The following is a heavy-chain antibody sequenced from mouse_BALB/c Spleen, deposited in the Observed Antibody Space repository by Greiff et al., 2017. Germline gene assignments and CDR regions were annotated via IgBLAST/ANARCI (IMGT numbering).Heavy chain of an antibody. CDR3: ARSSRVYGNYGAY. Sequence: DVKLQESGGGLVQPGGSLKLSCAASGFDFSRYWMSWVRQAPGKGLEWIGEINPDSSTINYTPSLKDKFIISRDNAKNTLYLQMSKVRSEDTALYYCARSSRVYGNYGAYWGQGTLVTVSA. CDR1: GFDFSRYW. J-gene: IGHJ3*01. V-gene: IGHV4-1*02. D-gene: IGHD2-1*01. CDR2: INPDSSTI.